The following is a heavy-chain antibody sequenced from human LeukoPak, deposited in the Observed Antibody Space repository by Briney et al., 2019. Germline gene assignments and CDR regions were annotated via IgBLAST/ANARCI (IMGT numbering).Heavy chain of an antibody. J-gene: IGHJ4*02. Sequence: GGSLRLSCAASGFTFSSIAMSWVRQAPGKGLEWVSTISGSGGTPYYADSVRGRFTISRDNSKNTLGLQMNSLSVDDTAIYYCIPRGILHSWGQGTLVTVSS. CDR3: IPRGILHS. V-gene: IGHV3-23*01. D-gene: IGHD3-16*01. CDR2: ISGSGGTP. CDR1: GFTFSSIA.